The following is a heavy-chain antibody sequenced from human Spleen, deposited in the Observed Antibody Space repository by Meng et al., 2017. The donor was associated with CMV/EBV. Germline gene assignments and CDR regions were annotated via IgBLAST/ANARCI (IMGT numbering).Heavy chain of an antibody. Sequence: SNYYWGWIRQPQGKGLEWIGSIFSSGSMYYRPSLKSRATMSVDTYRNQFSLKLSSVTAADTAVYYCARDRCSAASCYLVHVGTWFDPWGQGTLVTVSS. D-gene: IGHD2-2*01. CDR2: IFSSGSM. J-gene: IGHJ5*02. CDR1: SNYY. V-gene: IGHV4-39*07. CDR3: ARDRCSAASCYLVHVGTWFDP.